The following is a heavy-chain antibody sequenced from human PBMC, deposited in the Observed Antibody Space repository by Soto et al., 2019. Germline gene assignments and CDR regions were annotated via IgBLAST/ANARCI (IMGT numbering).Heavy chain of an antibody. CDR2: IKQDGTEK. V-gene: IGHV3-7*01. Sequence: GGSLRLSCAASGFTFSRYWMNWVRQAPGKGLEWVANIKQDGTEKNYVDSVKGRFTISRDNAKNSLYLQMDSLRAEDTAVYFCARGDTPMITGMDSFDIWGQGTLVTVSS. D-gene: IGHD5-18*01. CDR3: ARGDTPMITGMDSFDI. J-gene: IGHJ3*02. CDR1: GFTFSRYW.